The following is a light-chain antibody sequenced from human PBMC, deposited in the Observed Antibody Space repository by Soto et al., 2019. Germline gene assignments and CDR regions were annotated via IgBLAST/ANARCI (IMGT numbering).Light chain of an antibody. CDR2: WAS. V-gene: IGKV4-1*01. J-gene: IGKJ1*01. Sequence: DIVLTQSPDSLAVSLGERATINYKSSQSILYNSNNEKYLAWYQQKAGQPPKLLIYWASTRDSGVPDRFSGSGSGTDFTLTINSLQAEDVAVYYCQQYYNTPWTFGQGTKVEIK. CDR1: QSILYNSNNEKY. CDR3: QQYYNTPWT.